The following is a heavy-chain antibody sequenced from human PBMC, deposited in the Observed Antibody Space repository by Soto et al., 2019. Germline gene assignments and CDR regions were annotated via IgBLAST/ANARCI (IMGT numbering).Heavy chain of an antibody. D-gene: IGHD2-15*01. CDR2: IIPIFVTA. Sequence: GASVKVSCKASGGTFSSYAISWVRQAPGQGLEWMGGIIPIFVTANYAQKFQGRVTITADESTSTAYMELSSLRSEDTAVYYCARAVDYCSGGSCYLYYYYYGMDVWGQATTVTVSS. J-gene: IGHJ6*02. CDR3: ARAVDYCSGGSCYLYYYYYGMDV. CDR1: GGTFSSYA. V-gene: IGHV1-69*13.